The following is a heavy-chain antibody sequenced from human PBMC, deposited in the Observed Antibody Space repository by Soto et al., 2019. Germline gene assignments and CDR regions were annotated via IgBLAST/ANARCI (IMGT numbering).Heavy chain of an antibody. CDR1: GYTFIRYG. J-gene: IGHJ6*02. V-gene: IGHV1-18*01. Sequence: ASVKVSCTASGYTFIRYGMTWVRQAPGQGLEWMGWISAYNDYTNYAQKLQGRVTMTTDTSTSTVYMELRSLRSDDTAVYYCARGGYYDKVWGKMNYYGLDVWGQGTTVTVSS. D-gene: IGHD3-16*01. CDR3: ARGGYYDKVWGKMNYYGLDV. CDR2: ISAYNDYT.